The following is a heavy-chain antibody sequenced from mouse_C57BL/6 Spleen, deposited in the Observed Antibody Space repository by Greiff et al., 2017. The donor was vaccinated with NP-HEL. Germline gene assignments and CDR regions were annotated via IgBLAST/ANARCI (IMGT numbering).Heavy chain of an antibody. J-gene: IGHJ4*01. D-gene: IGHD2-4*01. V-gene: IGHV5-4*01. CDR3: AREMDDYDHYYAMDY. Sequence: EVQVVESGGGLVKPGGSLKLSCAASGFTFSSYAMSWVRQTPEKRLEWVATISDGGSYTYYPDNVKGRFTISRDNAKNNLYLQMSHLKSEDTAMYYCAREMDDYDHYYAMDYWGQGTSVTVSS. CDR1: GFTFSSYA. CDR2: ISDGGSYT.